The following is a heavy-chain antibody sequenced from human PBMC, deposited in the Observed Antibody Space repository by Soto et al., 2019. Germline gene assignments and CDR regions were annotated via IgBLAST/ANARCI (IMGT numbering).Heavy chain of an antibody. D-gene: IGHD6-6*01. V-gene: IGHV3-33*01. CDR3: ARDEFKYSSSSLDAFDI. CDR2: IWYDGSNK. Sequence: GGSLRLSCAASGFTFSSYGMHWVRQAPGKGLEWVAVIWYDGSNKYYADSVKGRFTISRDNSKNTLYLQMNSLRAEDTAVYYCARDEFKYSSSSLDAFDIWGQGTMVTVSS. CDR1: GFTFSSYG. J-gene: IGHJ3*02.